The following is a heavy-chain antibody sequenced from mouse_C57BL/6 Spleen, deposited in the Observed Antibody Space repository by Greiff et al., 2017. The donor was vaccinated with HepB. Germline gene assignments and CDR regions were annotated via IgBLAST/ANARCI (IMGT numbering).Heavy chain of an antibody. D-gene: IGHD2-4*01. V-gene: IGHV1-54*01. CDR1: GYAFTNYL. CDR2: INPGSGGT. J-gene: IGHJ3*01. Sequence: QVQLQQSGAELVRPGTSVKVSCKASGYAFTNYLIEWVKQRPGQGLEWIGVINPGSGGTNYNEKFKGKATLTADKSSSTAYMQLSSLTSEDSAVYFCARRWDYDEFAYWGQGTLVTVSA. CDR3: ARRWDYDEFAY.